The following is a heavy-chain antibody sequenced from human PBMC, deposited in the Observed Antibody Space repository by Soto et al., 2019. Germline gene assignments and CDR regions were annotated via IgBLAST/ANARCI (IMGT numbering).Heavy chain of an antibody. CDR1: GFTFRSYD. Sequence: GSLRLSRAASGFTFRSYDMHWVRQATGKGLEGGSAIGTAGDTYYPGSVKGRFNNSRENAKNSLYLQMNSLRAGDQAVYYCARAQEVPGAGGAFDIWGQGTMVTVSS. CDR3: ARAQEVPGAGGAFDI. J-gene: IGHJ3*02. D-gene: IGHD6-19*01. CDR2: IGTAGDT. V-gene: IGHV3-13*01.